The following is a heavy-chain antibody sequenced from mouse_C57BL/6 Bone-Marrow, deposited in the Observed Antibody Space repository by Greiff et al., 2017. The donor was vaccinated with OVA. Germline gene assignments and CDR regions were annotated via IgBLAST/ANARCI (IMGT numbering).Heavy chain of an antibody. Sequence: EVQLVESGPELVKPGASVKISCKASGYSFTDYNMNWVKQSNGKSLEWIGVINPNYGTTSYNQKFKGKATLTVDQSSSTAYMQLNSLTSEDSAVYYCARGATTVVAPSDYAMDYGGQGTSVTVSS. CDR2: INPNYGTT. J-gene: IGHJ4*01. CDR1: GYSFTDYN. D-gene: IGHD1-1*01. CDR3: ARGATTVVAPSDYAMDY. V-gene: IGHV1-39*01.